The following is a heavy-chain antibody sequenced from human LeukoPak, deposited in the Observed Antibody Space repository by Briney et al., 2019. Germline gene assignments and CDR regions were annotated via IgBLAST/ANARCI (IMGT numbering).Heavy chain of an antibody. CDR1: GFIFSRNW. V-gene: IGHV3-7*01. D-gene: IGHD2-2*01. Sequence: GGSLRPSCVASGFIFSRNWMAWIRQAPGKGLEWVANIKEDGSGKYYVDSVKGRFTISRDNAKNSLYLQMNSLRAEDTALYYCVRHDRAEADMSTWGQGTLVTVSS. J-gene: IGHJ4*02. CDR2: IKEDGSGK. CDR3: VRHDRAEADMST.